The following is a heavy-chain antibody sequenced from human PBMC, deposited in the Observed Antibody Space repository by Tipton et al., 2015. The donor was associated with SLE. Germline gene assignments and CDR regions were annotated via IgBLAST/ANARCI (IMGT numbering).Heavy chain of an antibody. CDR2: INPSGGST. CDR1: GYTFTSYY. V-gene: IGHV1-46*01. Sequence: QSGPEVKKPGASVKVSCKASGYTFTSYYMHWVRQAPGQGLEWMGIINPSGGSTSYAQKFQGRVTMTRDTSTSTVYMELSSLRSEDTAVYYCARGRLRRGYQRDFDYWGQGTLVTVSS. J-gene: IGHJ4*02. D-gene: IGHD5-18*01. CDR3: ARGRLRRGYQRDFDY.